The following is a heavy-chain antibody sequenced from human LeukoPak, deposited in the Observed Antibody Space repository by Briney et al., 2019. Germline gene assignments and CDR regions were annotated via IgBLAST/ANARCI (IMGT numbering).Heavy chain of an antibody. CDR3: ARERIGGSLDY. CDR1: GFTFDDYG. D-gene: IGHD1-26*01. Sequence: GGSLRLSCAASGFTFDDYGFSGVRQAPGKGVEGVCDLNYNGGGTDYADSVKGRFTVSRDNAKNTLYLQMNSLTADDTALYYCARERIGGSLDYWGQGTLVTVSS. V-gene: IGHV3-20*04. CDR2: LNYNGGGT. J-gene: IGHJ4*02.